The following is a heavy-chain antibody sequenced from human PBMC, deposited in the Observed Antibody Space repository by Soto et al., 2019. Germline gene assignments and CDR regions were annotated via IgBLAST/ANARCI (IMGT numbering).Heavy chain of an antibody. CDR3: ARDRGRSTTSYYYYYGMDV. V-gene: IGHV3-33*01. Sequence: QVQLVESGGGVVQPGRSLRLSCAASGFTFSSYGMHWVRQAPGKGLEWVAVIWYDGSNKYYADSVKGRFTISRDNSKNTLYLQMNSLRAEDTAVYYCARDRGRSTTSYYYYYGMDVWGQGTTVTVSS. J-gene: IGHJ6*02. CDR2: IWYDGSNK. CDR1: GFTFSSYG. D-gene: IGHD2-2*01.